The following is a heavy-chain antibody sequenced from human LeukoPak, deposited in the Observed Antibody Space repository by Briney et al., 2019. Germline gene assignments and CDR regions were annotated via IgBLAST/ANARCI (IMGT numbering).Heavy chain of an antibody. V-gene: IGHV1-69*13. J-gene: IGHJ4*02. CDR1: GGTFSGYA. D-gene: IGHD3-22*01. CDR3: ASYPHYYDSSGYYGY. CDR2: IIPIFGTA. Sequence: ASVKVSCKASGGTFSGYAISWVRQAPGQGLEWMGGIIPIFGTANYAQKFQGRVTITADESTSTAYMELSSLRSEDTAVYYCASYPHYYDSSGYYGYWGQGTLVTVSS.